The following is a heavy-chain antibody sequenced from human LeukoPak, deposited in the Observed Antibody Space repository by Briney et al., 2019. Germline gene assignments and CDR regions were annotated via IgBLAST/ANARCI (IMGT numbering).Heavy chain of an antibody. CDR2: IIPILGIA. J-gene: IGHJ3*02. D-gene: IGHD5-24*01. CDR1: GGTFSSYT. CDR3: AREGEMATPPRAFDI. Sequence: SVKVSCKASGGTFSSYTISWVRQAPGQGLEWMGRIIPILGIANYAQKFQGRVTITADKSTSTAYMELSSLGSGDTAVYYCAREGEMATPPRAFDIWGQGTMVTVSS. V-gene: IGHV1-69*04.